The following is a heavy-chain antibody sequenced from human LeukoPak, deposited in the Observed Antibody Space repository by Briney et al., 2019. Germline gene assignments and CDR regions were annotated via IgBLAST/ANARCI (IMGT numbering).Heavy chain of an antibody. CDR3: ARGIREGLRYFDWTHMDV. CDR1: GYTFTSYG. J-gene: IGHJ6*02. D-gene: IGHD3-9*01. V-gene: IGHV1-18*01. Sequence: ASVKVSCKASGYTFTSYGISWVRQAPGQGLEWMGWISAYNGNTNYAQKLQGRVTMTTDTSTSTAYMELRSLRSDDTAVYYCARGIREGLRYFDWTHMDVWGQGTTVTVSS. CDR2: ISAYNGNT.